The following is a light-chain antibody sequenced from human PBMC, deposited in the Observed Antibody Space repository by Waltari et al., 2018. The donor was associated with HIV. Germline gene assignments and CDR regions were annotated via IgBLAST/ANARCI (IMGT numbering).Light chain of an antibody. V-gene: IGLV1-40*01. J-gene: IGLJ3*02. Sequence: QSVLTQPPSVSGAPGQRVTISCTRSSSNIGAGYDVHWYQQVPGTAPSLLIYDEPNRPPGVPERFSGSKSGTSASLAITGLQAEDEADYYCQSYDDNLEGVFGGGTKLTVL. CDR1: SSNIGAGYD. CDR3: QSYDDNLEGV. CDR2: DEP.